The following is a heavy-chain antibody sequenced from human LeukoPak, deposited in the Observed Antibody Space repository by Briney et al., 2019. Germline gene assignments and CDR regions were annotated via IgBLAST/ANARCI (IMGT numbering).Heavy chain of an antibody. D-gene: IGHD5-18*01. CDR1: GFSFTSSY. Sequence: ASVKVSCKASGFSFTSSYFGWVRQAPGQGLEWLGWVSAYNGWTRYAQNLQDRVTMSTDTSTSTAHMDLWSLTSDDTAVYYCVRADSSWPPYFDYCGQGTLVTVSS. CDR3: VRADSSWPPYFDY. V-gene: IGHV1-18*01. J-gene: IGHJ4*02. CDR2: VSAYNGWT.